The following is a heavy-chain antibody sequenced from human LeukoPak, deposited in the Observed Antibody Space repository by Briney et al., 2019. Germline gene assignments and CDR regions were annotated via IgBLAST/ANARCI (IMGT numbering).Heavy chain of an antibody. CDR2: ISAYNGDT. CDR1: GYTYTSYG. D-gene: IGHD4-17*01. CDR3: ARRGGKNYGDYVVYDKYMDV. V-gene: IGHV1-18*01. J-gene: IGHJ6*03. Sequence: GASVKVSCKASGYTYTSYGISWVRQAPGQGLEWVGWISAYNGDTHYAQKFQGRVTMTTETSTSTAYMELRSLRSDDTAVYYCARRGGKNYGDYVVYDKYMDVWGTGTTVTVSS.